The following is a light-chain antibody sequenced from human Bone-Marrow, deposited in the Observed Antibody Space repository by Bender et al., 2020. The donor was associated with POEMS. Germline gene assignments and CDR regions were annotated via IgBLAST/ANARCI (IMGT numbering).Light chain of an antibody. V-gene: IGLV2-14*02. J-gene: IGLJ2*01. CDR2: DVS. CDR1: SSDVGSHNV. Sequence: QSALTQPASVSESLGQSITISCTGTSSDVGSHNVVSWYQQHPGKAPKLIIYDVSNRPSGVSNRFSGSKSGNTASLTISGLQAEDEADYYCSSYTSSSTTLFGEGTKLTVL. CDR3: SSYTSSSTTL.